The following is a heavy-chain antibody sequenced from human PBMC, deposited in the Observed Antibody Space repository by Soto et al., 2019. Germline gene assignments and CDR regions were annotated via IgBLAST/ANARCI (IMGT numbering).Heavy chain of an antibody. J-gene: IGHJ6*02. CDR2: ISYDGSNK. V-gene: IGHV3-30*18. CDR1: GFTFSSYG. CDR3: AKDQSVATIKGNGMDV. Sequence: GSLRLSCAASGFTFSSYGMHWVRQAPGKGLEWVAVISYDGSNKYYADSVKGRFTISRDNSKNTLYLQMNSLRAEDTAVYYCAKDQSVATIKGNGMDVWGQGTTVTVS. D-gene: IGHD5-12*01.